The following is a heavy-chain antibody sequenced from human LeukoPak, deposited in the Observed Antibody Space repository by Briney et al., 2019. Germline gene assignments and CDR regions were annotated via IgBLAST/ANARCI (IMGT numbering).Heavy chain of an antibody. CDR1: RITFRNYA. V-gene: IGHV3-23*01. Sequence: GGSLRLSCAASRITFRNYAVNWVRQAPGKGLEWVSAISGSDDNTNYADSVRGRFTISRDNSRNTVYLQMNSLRAEDTAIYYCAKGHSISWPYYFDYWGQGTLVTVSS. CDR3: AKGHSISWPYYFDY. CDR2: ISGSDDNT. J-gene: IGHJ4*02. D-gene: IGHD6-13*01.